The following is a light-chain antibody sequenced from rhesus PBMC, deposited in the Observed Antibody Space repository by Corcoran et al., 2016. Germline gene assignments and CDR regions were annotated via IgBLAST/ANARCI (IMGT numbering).Light chain of an antibody. J-gene: IGKJ1*01. V-gene: IGKV1-21*01. CDR2: RAS. CDR1: QGISNW. CDR3: QQFNGVPWT. Sequence: DIQMNQSPASLSASVGDRVTITCRASQGISNWLAWYQQKPGSAPKLLIYRASRFKNGVPSRFSGSASGTDFTFSFRSLPPDDFATYYLQQFNGVPWTFGLGTKVEIK.